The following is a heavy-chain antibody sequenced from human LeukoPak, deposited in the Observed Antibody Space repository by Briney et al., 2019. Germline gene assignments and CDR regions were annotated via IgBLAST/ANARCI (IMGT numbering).Heavy chain of an antibody. CDR2: IYYSGST. CDR3: ARGQGYCSSTSCAVFDP. CDR1: GGSISSGDYY. J-gene: IGHJ5*02. Sequence: PSETLSLTCTVSGGSISSGDYYWSWIRQPPGKGLEWIGYIYYSGSTNYNPSLKSRVTISVDTSKNQFSLKLSSVTAADTAVYYCARGQGYCSSTSCAVFDPWGQGTLVTVSS. D-gene: IGHD2-2*01. V-gene: IGHV4-61*08.